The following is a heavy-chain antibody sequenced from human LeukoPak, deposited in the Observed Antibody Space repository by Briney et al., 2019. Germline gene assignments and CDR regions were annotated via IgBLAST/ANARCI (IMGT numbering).Heavy chain of an antibody. CDR3: ARRRDGYNIFWVEKWPFDY. D-gene: IGHD5-24*01. V-gene: IGHV4-34*01. CDR1: GGSFSGYY. Sequence: SETLSLTCAVYGGSFSGYYWSWIRQPPGKGLEWIGEINHSGSTNYNPSLKSRVTISVDTSKNQFSLKLSSVTAADTAVYYCARRRDGYNIFWVEKWPFDYWGQGTLVTVSS. CDR2: INHSGST. J-gene: IGHJ4*02.